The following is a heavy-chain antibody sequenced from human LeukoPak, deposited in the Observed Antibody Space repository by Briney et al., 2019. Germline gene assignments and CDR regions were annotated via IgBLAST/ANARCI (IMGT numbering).Heavy chain of an antibody. CDR3: ARGRRAFYESSGHSFYYYMDV. D-gene: IGHD3-22*01. J-gene: IGHJ6*03. CDR2: VTRR. Sequence: PSETLSLTCDVYAVSISDYHWSWIRQSPGKGREGIGEVTRRNYNPSLKSRVILSVDTSKNQFSLNLPSVTAAETAVYYCARGRRAFYESSGHSFYYYMDVWAKGTTVIVSS. V-gene: IGHV4-34*01. CDR1: AVSISDYH.